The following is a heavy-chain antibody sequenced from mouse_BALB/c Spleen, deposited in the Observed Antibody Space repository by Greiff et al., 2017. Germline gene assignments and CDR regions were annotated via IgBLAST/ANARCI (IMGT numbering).Heavy chain of an antibody. CDR3: VSYDGYPWFAY. CDR2: IDPANGNT. CDR1: GFNIKDTF. V-gene: IGHV14-3*02. Sequence: VQLQQSGAELVKPGASVKLSCTASGFNIKDTFMHWVKQRPEQGLEWIGRIDPANGNTKYDPKFQGKATITADTSSNTAYLQLSSLTSEDTAVYYCVSYDGYPWFAYWGQGTLVTVSA. J-gene: IGHJ3*01. D-gene: IGHD2-3*01.